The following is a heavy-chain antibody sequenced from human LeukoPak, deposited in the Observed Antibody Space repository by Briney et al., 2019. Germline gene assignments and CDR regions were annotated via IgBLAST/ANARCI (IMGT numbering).Heavy chain of an antibody. Sequence: SETLSLTCTVSGGSISSYYWSWIRQPPGKGLEWIGYIYYSGSTNYNPSLKSRVTISVDTSKNQFSLKLSSVTAADTAVYYCATSRKDGSGWAYYYYGMDVWGQGTTVTVSS. J-gene: IGHJ6*02. V-gene: IGHV4-59*12. CDR3: ATSRKDGSGWAYYYYGMDV. D-gene: IGHD3-10*01. CDR2: IYYSGST. CDR1: GGSISSYY.